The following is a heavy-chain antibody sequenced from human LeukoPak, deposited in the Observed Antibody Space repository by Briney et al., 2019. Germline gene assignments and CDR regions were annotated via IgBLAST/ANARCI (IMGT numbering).Heavy chain of an antibody. CDR1: GGSFSGYY. D-gene: IGHD6-13*01. CDR2: INHSGST. J-gene: IGHJ3*02. CDR3: ARASTSWTGAFDI. V-gene: IGHV4-34*01. Sequence: KSSETLSLTCAVYGGSFSGYYWSWIRQPPGKGLEWIGEINHSGSTNYNPSLKSRVTISVDTSKNQFSLKLNSVTAADTAVYYCARASTSWTGAFDIWGHGTMVTVSS.